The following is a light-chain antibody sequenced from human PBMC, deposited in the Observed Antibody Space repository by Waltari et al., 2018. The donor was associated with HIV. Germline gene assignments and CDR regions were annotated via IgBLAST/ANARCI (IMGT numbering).Light chain of an antibody. Sequence: TQSPATLSVSPGATITLSCRSSQSIGSKLAWYQRKPGQPPLRLTSEASTSAPGVPARVSGSGFGTDFTRTINNLESGDFAIYYCQQFHDWPLYTFGQGTKLE. V-gene: IGKV3-15*01. CDR1: QSIGSK. CDR3: QQFHDWPLYT. CDR2: EAS. J-gene: IGKJ2*01.